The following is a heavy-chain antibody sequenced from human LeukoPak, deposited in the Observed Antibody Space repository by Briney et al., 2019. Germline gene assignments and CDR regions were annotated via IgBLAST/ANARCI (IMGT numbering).Heavy chain of an antibody. CDR3: ARDRELAARSYYEFFDY. D-gene: IGHD1-26*01. CDR1: GYTFTGYY. Sequence: ASVKVSCKASGYTFTGYYMHWVRQATGQGLEWMGWINPTSGGTNYAQKFQGRVIMTRDTSISTAYMELSRLRSDDTAVYYCARDRELAARSYYEFFDYWGQGTLVTVSS. V-gene: IGHV1-2*02. J-gene: IGHJ4*02. CDR2: INPTSGGT.